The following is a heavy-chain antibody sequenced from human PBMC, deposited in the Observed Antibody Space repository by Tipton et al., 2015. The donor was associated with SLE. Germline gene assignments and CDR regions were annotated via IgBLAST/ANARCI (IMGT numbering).Heavy chain of an antibody. Sequence: TLSLTCTVSGGSISSADYYWSWIRQPAGKGLEWIGYIYISGRTNYNPSLKSRVTISVDTSKNRFSLKLNSVTAADTAVYYCARDLGEGYMDVWGKGTTVTVSS. D-gene: IGHD3-10*01. CDR1: GGSISSADYY. CDR3: ARDLGEGYMDV. J-gene: IGHJ6*03. V-gene: IGHV4-61*10. CDR2: IYISGRT.